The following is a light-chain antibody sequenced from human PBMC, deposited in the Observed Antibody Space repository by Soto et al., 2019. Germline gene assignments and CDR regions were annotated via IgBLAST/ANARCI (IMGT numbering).Light chain of an antibody. J-gene: IGKJ4*01. CDR2: LAS. V-gene: IGKV2-28*01. Sequence: PAAPPSNNCRSIHSILHINGYNYLDWYLQKPGQSPQLLIYLASNRASGVPDRFSGTGSGTDFTQMSSIVEAEDLGFYSCIHTLQTPLTFGGGTKVDIK. CDR3: IHTLQTPLT. CDR1: HSILHINGYNY.